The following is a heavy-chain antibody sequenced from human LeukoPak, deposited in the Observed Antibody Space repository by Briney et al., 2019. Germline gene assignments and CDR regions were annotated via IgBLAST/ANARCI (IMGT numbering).Heavy chain of an antibody. CDR1: GFTFSSSA. Sequence: GGSLRLSCEASGFTFSSSAMSWVRQAPGKGLEWVGFISGGTTEYAASVKGRFTISRDDSTSIAYLQMNSLTTEDTAVYYCSRGSGWLSVYWGQGTLVTVSS. D-gene: IGHD6-19*01. CDR3: SRGSGWLSVY. J-gene: IGHJ4*02. V-gene: IGHV3-49*04. CDR2: ISGGTT.